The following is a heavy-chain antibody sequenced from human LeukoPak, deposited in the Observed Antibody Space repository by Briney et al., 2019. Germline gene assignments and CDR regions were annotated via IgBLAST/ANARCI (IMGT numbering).Heavy chain of an antibody. Sequence: ASVKVSCKASGYTFTGYYMHWVRQAPGQGLEWMGWINPNSGGTNYAQKFQGRVTMTRDTSISTAYMDLSRLRSDDTAVYYCARGGRLELLVYFYYYMDVWGKGTTVTVSS. CDR1: GYTFTGYY. CDR3: ARGGRLELLVYFYYYMDV. V-gene: IGHV1-2*02. D-gene: IGHD1-26*01. CDR2: INPNSGGT. J-gene: IGHJ6*03.